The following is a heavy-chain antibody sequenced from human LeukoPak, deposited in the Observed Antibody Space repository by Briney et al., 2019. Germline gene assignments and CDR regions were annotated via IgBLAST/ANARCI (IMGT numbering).Heavy chain of an antibody. D-gene: IGHD3-9*01. CDR2: INHSGST. CDR3: ARGIRRYFGWLPTLYFDY. J-gene: IGHJ4*02. CDR1: GGSFSGYY. Sequence: PSETLSLTCAVYGGSFSGYYRSWIRQPPGKGLEWIGEINHSGSTNYNPSLKSRVTISVDTSKNQFSLKLSSVTAADTAVYYCARGIRRYFGWLPTLYFDYWGQGTLVTVSS. V-gene: IGHV4-34*01.